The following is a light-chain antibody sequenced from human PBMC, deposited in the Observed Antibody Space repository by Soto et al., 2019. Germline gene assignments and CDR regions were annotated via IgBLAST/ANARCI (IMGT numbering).Light chain of an antibody. CDR2: EGT. Sequence: QAVLSQPASVSVSPGQSITISCTRTSSDVGGYIVVSWYQQHPGKAPKLIIYEGTQRPSGVSYRFSGSKSGNSASLTISGLQAEDEAFYFCCSYVGSSVIFGGGTKVTVL. J-gene: IGLJ2*01. V-gene: IGLV2-23*01. CDR3: CSYVGSSVI. CDR1: SSDVGGYIV.